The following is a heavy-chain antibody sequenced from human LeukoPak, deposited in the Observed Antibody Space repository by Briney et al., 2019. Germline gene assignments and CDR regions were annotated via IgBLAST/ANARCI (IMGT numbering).Heavy chain of an antibody. V-gene: IGHV4-4*07. CDR3: ARLVVVAASGWFDP. Sequence: SETLSLTCTVSGGSISSYYWSWIRQPAGKGLEWIGRIYTSGSTNYNPSLKSRVTMSVDTSKNQFSLKLSSVTAADTAVYYCARLVVVAASGWFDPWGQGTLSPSPQ. CDR2: IYTSGST. D-gene: IGHD2-15*01. J-gene: IGHJ5*02. CDR1: GGSISSYY.